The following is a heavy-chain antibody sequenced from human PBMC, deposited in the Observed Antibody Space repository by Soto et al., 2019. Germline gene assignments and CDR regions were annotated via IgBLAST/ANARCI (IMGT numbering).Heavy chain of an antibody. CDR1: GFGFSDYY. J-gene: IGHJ4*02. CDR3: ARDYYWEFDS. V-gene: IGHV3-11*04. Sequence: PGGSLRLSCAASGFGFSDYYMTWIRQAPGKGLECVSYISGSRIIYYADSVKGRFTISRDDAKNSLYLQMNSLRVEDMAVYYCARDYYWEFDSWGQGILVTVSS. D-gene: IGHD3-22*01. CDR2: ISGSRII.